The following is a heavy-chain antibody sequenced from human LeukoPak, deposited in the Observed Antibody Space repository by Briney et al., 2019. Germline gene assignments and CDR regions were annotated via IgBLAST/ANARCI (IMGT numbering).Heavy chain of an antibody. V-gene: IGHV5-10-1*01. Sequence: EWMGRIDPSDSYTTYSPSFQGHVTISADKSISTAYLQCSSLKASDTAMYYCARLVGGTVDYWGQGTLVTVSS. D-gene: IGHD1-26*01. J-gene: IGHJ4*02. CDR3: ARLVGGTVDY. CDR2: IDPSDSYT.